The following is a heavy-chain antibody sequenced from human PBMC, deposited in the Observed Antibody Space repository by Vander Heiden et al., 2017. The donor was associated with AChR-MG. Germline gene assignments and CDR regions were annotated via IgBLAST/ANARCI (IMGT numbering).Heavy chain of an antibody. CDR1: GFTFGDYA. CDR2: TRSKAHGGTT. Sequence: EVQLVESGGGLVQPGRSLRLSCTASGFTFGDYAMSWFRQAPGKGLEWVGFTRSKAHGGTTEYAASVKGRFTISRDDSKSIAYLQMNSLKTEDTAVYYCTRDHVYYYDSSGYWFDPWGQGTQVTVSS. D-gene: IGHD3-22*01. V-gene: IGHV3-49*03. J-gene: IGHJ5*02. CDR3: TRDHVYYYDSSGYWFDP.